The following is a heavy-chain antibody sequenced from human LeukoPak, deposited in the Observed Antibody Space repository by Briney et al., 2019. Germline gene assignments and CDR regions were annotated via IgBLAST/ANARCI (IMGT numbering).Heavy chain of an antibody. CDR2: INPSGGST. CDR1: GYTFTGYY. D-gene: IGHD6-19*01. V-gene: IGHV1-46*03. J-gene: IGHJ4*02. CDR3: ARGYDIAVAGRYFDY. Sequence: ASVKVSCKASGYTFTGYYMHWARQAPGQGLEWMGIINPSGGSTSYAQKFQGRVTMTRDTSTSTVYMELSSLRSEDTAVYYCARGYDIAVAGRYFDYWGQGTLVTVSS.